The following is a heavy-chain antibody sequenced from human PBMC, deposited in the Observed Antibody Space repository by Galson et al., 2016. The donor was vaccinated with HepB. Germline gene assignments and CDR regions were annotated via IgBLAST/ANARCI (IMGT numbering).Heavy chain of an antibody. CDR3: ARDTGSFGAMGY. Sequence: SLRLSCAASGFTFGSYEMNWFRQAPGKRLKWLSYISSRGDAIYYADSVKGRFTIPRDNAKNSLYLQMSSLRAEDTALYYCARDTGSFGAMGYWGQGTLVTVSS. CDR1: GFTFGSYE. J-gene: IGHJ4*02. D-gene: IGHD3-10*01. V-gene: IGHV3-48*03. CDR2: ISSRGDAI.